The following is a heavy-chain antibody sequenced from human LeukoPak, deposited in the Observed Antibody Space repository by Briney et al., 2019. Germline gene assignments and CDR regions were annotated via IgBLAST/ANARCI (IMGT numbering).Heavy chain of an antibody. Sequence: PGRSLRLSCAASGFTFSSYAMHWVRQAPGKGLEWVAVISYDGSNKYYADSVKGRFTISRDNAKNTLYLQMNSLRAEDTAVYYCARDYLGYCSGGSCYQPFGYYYMDVWGKGTTVTVSS. J-gene: IGHJ6*03. CDR3: ARDYLGYCSGGSCYQPFGYYYMDV. CDR2: ISYDGSNK. CDR1: GFTFSSYA. D-gene: IGHD2-15*01. V-gene: IGHV3-30*04.